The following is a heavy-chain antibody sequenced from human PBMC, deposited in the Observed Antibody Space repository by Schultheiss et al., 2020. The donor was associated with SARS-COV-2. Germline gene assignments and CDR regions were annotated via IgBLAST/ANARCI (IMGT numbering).Heavy chain of an antibody. V-gene: IGHV3-23*01. CDR1: GFTFSSYA. CDR3: ARGGAYDILTGYYPYFDY. CDR2: ISGSGGST. Sequence: GGSLRLSCAASGFTFSSYAMSWVRQAPGKGLEWVSAISGSGGSTYYADSVKGRFTISRDNSKNTLYLQMNSLRAEDTAVYYCARGGAYDILTGYYPYFDYWGQGTLVTVS. J-gene: IGHJ4*02. D-gene: IGHD3-9*01.